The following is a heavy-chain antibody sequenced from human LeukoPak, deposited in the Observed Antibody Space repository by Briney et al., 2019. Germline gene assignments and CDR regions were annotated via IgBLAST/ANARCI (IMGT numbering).Heavy chain of an antibody. CDR2: ISAYNSNT. D-gene: IGHD2-2*01. V-gene: IGHV1-18*04. CDR1: GYTFTSYG. CDR3: ARGVDDEIVVVPAAMPFGY. J-gene: IGHJ4*02. Sequence: ASVKVSCKASGYTFTSYGISWVRQAPGQGLEWMGLISAYNSNTNYAQKLQGRVTMTTDTSTSTAYMELRSLRSDDTAVYYCARGVDDEIVVVPAAMPFGYWGQGTLVTVSS.